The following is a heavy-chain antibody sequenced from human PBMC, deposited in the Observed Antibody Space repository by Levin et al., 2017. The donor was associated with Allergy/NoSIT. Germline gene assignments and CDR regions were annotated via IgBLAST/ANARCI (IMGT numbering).Heavy chain of an antibody. CDR1: GFTFSNYG. CDR3: ARVVITGTTLWDYYYAMDV. V-gene: IGHV3-33*01. D-gene: IGHD1-1*01. Sequence: GGSLRLSCAASGFTFSNYGMHWVRQAPGKGLEWVAVIWYDGSDKYYADSVKGRFTISRDNSKNTLYLQMNNLRAEDTAMYYCARVVITGTTLWDYYYAMDVWGQGTTVTVSS. CDR2: IWYDGSDK. J-gene: IGHJ6*02.